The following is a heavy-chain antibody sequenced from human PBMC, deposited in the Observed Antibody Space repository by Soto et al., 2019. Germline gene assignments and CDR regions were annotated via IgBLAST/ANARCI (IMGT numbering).Heavy chain of an antibody. J-gene: IGHJ4*02. V-gene: IGHV3-21*01. CDR2: ISSSSSYI. Sequence: GSLRLSCAASGFTFSSYSMNWVRQAPGKGLEWVSSISSSSSYIYYADSVKGRFTISRDNAKNSLYLQMNSLRAEDTAVYYCARVDCSSTSCYLAFDYWGQGTLVTVSS. CDR3: ARVDCSSTSCYLAFDY. CDR1: GFTFSSYS. D-gene: IGHD2-2*01.